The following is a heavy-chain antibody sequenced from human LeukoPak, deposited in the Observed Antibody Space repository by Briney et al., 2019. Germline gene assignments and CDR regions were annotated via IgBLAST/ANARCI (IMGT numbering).Heavy chain of an antibody. J-gene: IGHJ5*02. CDR2: IYPDDSNT. V-gene: IGHV5-51*01. CDR1: GYSFTSHW. CDR3: ARHPIAAGGAYNWFDP. Sequence: GESLKISCKGSGYSFTSHWIGWVRQMPGKGLEWMGIIYPDDSNTRYSPSFQGQVTISADKSINPAYLQWISLKASDTAIYYCARHPIAAGGAYNWFDPWGQGTLVTVSS. D-gene: IGHD6-13*01.